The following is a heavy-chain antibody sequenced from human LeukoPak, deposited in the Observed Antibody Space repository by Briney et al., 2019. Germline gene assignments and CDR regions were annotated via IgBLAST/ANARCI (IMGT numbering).Heavy chain of an antibody. Sequence: GGSLRLSCAASRFTFSSYAMHWVRQAPGKGLEWVAVISYDGSNKYYADSVKGRFTISRDNSKNTLYLQMNSLRAEDTAVYYCARERRDYYYMDVWGKGTTVTISS. CDR1: RFTFSSYA. CDR2: ISYDGSNK. J-gene: IGHJ6*03. CDR3: ARERRDYYYMDV. V-gene: IGHV3-30*14.